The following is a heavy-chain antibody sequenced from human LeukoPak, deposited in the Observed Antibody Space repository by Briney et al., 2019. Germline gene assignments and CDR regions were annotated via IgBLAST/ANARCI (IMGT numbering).Heavy chain of an antibody. CDR1: GFTFSNAW. Sequence: GGSLRLSCAASGFTFSNAWMSWVRQAPGKGLEWVGRIKSKTDGGTTDYAAPVIGIFTISRDDSKNTMNLKMNSMKNEDTAVYNCTTDLEGVLWCGELTWYCWGQGTLVTVSS. CDR2: IKSKTDGGTT. D-gene: IGHD3-10*01. CDR3: TTDLEGVLWCGELTWYC. V-gene: IGHV3-15*01. J-gene: IGHJ4*02.